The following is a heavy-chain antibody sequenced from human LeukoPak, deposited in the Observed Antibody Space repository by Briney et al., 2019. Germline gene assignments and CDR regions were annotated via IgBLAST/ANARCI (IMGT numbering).Heavy chain of an antibody. J-gene: IGHJ4*02. D-gene: IGHD2-15*01. V-gene: IGHV3-7*01. CDR2: IKQDGSEK. CDR3: ARGEGYCSGGSCYRGSDY. Sequence: SGGSLRLSCAASGFTFSNYWMSWVRQAPGKGLEWVANIKQDGSEKYYVDSVKGRFTISRDNAKNSLSLQMNSLRVEDTAVYYCARGEGYCSGGSCYRGSDYWDQGTLVTVSS. CDR1: GFTFSNYW.